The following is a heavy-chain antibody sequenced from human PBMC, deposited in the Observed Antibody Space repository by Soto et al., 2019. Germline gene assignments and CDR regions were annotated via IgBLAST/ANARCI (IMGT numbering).Heavy chain of an antibody. CDR2: ISAYNGNT. J-gene: IGHJ6*02. CDR3: ARVLERKFAEGLFQYYGMDV. Sequence: ASVKVSCKASGYTFTSYGISWVRQAPGQGLEWMGWISAYNGNTNYAQKLQGRVTMTTDTSTSTAYMELRSLRSDDTAVYFCARVLERKFAEGLFQYYGMDVWGQGTTVTVSS. V-gene: IGHV1-18*01. D-gene: IGHD1-1*01. CDR1: GYTFTSYG.